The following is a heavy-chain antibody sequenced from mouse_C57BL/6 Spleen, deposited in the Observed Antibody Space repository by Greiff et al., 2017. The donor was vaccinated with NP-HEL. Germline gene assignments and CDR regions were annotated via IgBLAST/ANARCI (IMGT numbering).Heavy chain of an antibody. CDR1: GYTFTDYE. CDR3: TRGVATHYYAMDY. V-gene: IGHV1-15*01. CDR2: IDPETGGT. D-gene: IGHD1-1*02. J-gene: IGHJ4*01. Sequence: QVQLQQSGAELVRPGASVTLSCKASGYTFTDYEMHWVKQTPVHGLEWIGAIDPETGGTAYNQKFKGKAILTADKSSSTAYMELRSLTSEDSAVYYCTRGVATHYYAMDYWGQGTSVTVSS.